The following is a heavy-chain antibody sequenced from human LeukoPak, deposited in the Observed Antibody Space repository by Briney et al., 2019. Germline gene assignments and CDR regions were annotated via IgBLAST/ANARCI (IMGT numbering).Heavy chain of an antibody. CDR2: INAYNGNT. CDR3: ARGEKPYDY. CDR1: GYTFTYYV. J-gene: IGHJ4*02. Sequence: GASVKVSCKTSGYTFTYYVISWVRQAPGQGLEWMGWINAYNGNTNDAQKFQGRVTMTTDTSTSTAYMEQRSLRSDDTAVYYCARGEKPYDYWGQGTLVSVSS. V-gene: IGHV1-18*01. D-gene: IGHD1-26*01.